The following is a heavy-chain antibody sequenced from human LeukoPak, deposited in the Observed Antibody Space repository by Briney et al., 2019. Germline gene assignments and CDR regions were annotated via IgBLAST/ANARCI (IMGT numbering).Heavy chain of an antibody. D-gene: IGHD3-3*01. Sequence: GGSLRLSCAASGFTFSSFSMNWVRQAPGKGLEWVSSISSSSSYIYYADSVKGRFTISRDNAKNSLYLQMNSLRAEDTAVYYCARDGGGRSFDYWGQGTLVTVSS. CDR1: GFTFSSFS. J-gene: IGHJ4*02. CDR3: ARDGGGRSFDY. V-gene: IGHV3-21*01. CDR2: ISSSSSYI.